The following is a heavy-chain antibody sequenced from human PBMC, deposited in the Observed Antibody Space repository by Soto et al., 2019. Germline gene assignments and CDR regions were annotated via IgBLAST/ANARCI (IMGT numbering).Heavy chain of an antibody. J-gene: IGHJ4*02. CDR1: GGTFSSYA. Sequence: QVQLVQSGAEVKKPGSSVKVSCKASGGTFSSYAISWVRQAPGQGLEWMGGIIPIFGTANYAQKFQGRVTITADESTSTAYMELSSPRSEDTAVYYCARVNLWGEESRTYYFDYWGQGTLVTVSS. CDR3: ARVNLWGEESRTYYFDY. V-gene: IGHV1-69*01. D-gene: IGHD3-16*01. CDR2: IIPIFGTA.